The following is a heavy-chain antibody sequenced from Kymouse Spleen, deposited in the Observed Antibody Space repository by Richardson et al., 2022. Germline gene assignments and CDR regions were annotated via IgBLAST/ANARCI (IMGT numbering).Heavy chain of an antibody. J-gene: IGHJ4*02. CDR3: AKGAWIQLWSYFDY. V-gene: IGHV3-30*18. D-gene: IGHD5-18,IGHD5-18*01. CDR1: GFTFSSYG. Sequence: QVQLVESGGGVVQPGRSLRLSCAASGFTFSSYGMHWVRQAPGKGLEWVAVISYDGSNKYYADSVKGRFTISRDNSKNTLYLQMNSLRAEDTAVYYCAKGAWIQLWSYFDYWGQGTLVTVSS. CDR2: ISYDGSNK.